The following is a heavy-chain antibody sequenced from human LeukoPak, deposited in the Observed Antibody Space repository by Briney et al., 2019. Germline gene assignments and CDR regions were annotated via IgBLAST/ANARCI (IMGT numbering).Heavy chain of an antibody. V-gene: IGHV3-23*01. Sequence: GGSLRLSCAASGFTFSSYAMSWVRQAPGKGLEWVSAISGSGGSTYYADSVKGRFTISRDNSKNTLYLQMNSLRAEDTAVYYCARDPLEIYDAFDIWGQGTMVTVSS. CDR2: ISGSGGST. CDR1: GFTFSSYA. J-gene: IGHJ3*02. D-gene: IGHD5-24*01. CDR3: ARDPLEIYDAFDI.